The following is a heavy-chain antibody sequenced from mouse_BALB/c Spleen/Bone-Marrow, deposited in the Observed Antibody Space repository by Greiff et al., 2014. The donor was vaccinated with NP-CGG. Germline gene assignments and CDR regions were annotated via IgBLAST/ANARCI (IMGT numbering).Heavy chain of an antibody. V-gene: IGHV1-54*03. J-gene: IGHJ3*01. D-gene: IGHD2-1*01. Sequence: QVQLKESGAELVRPGTSVKGSCKASGYAFTNYLIEWVKQRPGQGLEWIGVINPGSGGTNYNEKFKGKATLTADKSSSTAYMQLSSLTSDDSAVYFCARRDGNYAWFAYWGQGTLVTVSA. CDR1: GYAFTNYL. CDR3: ARRDGNYAWFAY. CDR2: INPGSGGT.